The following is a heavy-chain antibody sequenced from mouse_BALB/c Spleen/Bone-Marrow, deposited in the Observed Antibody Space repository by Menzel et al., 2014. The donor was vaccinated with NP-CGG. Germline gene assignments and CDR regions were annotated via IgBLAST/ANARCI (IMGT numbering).Heavy chain of an antibody. J-gene: IGHJ3*01. Sequence: EVQLQESGPGLVKPSQSLSLTCTVTGYSITSDYAWNWIRQFPGNKLERMGYISYSANTNYNPSLKSRISITRDTSKNQFFLQLNSVTAEDAATYYCTRGTTAGFAYWGLGTLVTVSA. CDR2: ISYSANT. V-gene: IGHV3-2*02. D-gene: IGHD1-2*01. CDR3: TRGTTAGFAY. CDR1: GYSITSDYA.